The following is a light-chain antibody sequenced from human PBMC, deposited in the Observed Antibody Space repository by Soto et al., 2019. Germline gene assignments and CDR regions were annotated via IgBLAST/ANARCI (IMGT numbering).Light chain of an antibody. CDR2: GAS. Sequence: EFVVTQSPGTLSLSQGEVATLSCRASHSVSSSYLAWYQQKPGQAPRLLIYGASNRATGIPDRFSGSGSGTDFTLTISRLEPEDFAVYYCQQYGSSGKFGQGTKVDIK. CDR1: HSVSSSY. V-gene: IGKV3-20*01. CDR3: QQYGSSGK. J-gene: IGKJ1*01.